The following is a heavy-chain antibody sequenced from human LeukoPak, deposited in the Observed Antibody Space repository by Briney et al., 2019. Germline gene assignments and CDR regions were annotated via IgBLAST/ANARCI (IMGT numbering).Heavy chain of an antibody. V-gene: IGHV3-23*01. D-gene: IGHD1-26*01. CDR3: AKEKIVGTTTDYFDY. J-gene: IGHJ4*02. Sequence: GGSLRLSCAASGFTFTNYVVSWVRQAPGKGLEWVSTIGGNGGSTYYADSVKGRFTISRDDSKNTLYLQMNSLKVEDTAVYYCAKEKIVGTTTDYFDYWGQGTLVTVSS. CDR1: GFTFTNYV. CDR2: IGGNGGST.